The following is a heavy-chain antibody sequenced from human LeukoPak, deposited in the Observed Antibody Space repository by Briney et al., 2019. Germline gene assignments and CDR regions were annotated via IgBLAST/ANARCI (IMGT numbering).Heavy chain of an antibody. CDR3: AKEVRGDAFDI. Sequence: GGSLRLSCVASEFTFRSYDMHWVRQAPGKGLEWVAVISYDGSNKDYADSVKGRSTISRDNTKNTLFLQMNSLRAEDTAVYYCAKEVRGDAFDIWGQGTMVTVSS. CDR2: ISYDGSNK. J-gene: IGHJ3*02. V-gene: IGHV3-30*18. CDR1: EFTFRSYD. D-gene: IGHD3-16*01.